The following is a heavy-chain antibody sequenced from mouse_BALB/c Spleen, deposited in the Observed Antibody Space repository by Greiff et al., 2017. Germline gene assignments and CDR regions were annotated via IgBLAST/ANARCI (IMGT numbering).Heavy chain of an antibody. V-gene: IGHV5-6-5*01. CDR1: GFTFSSYA. J-gene: IGHJ2*01. CDR2: ISSGGST. Sequence: EVQRVESGGGLVKPGGSLKLSCAASGFTFSSYAMSWVRQTPEKRLEWVASISSGGSTYYPDSVKGRFTISRDNARNILYLQMSSLRSEDTAMYYCARGVGTTVVPFDYWGQGTTLTVSS. D-gene: IGHD1-1*01. CDR3: ARGVGTTVVPFDY.